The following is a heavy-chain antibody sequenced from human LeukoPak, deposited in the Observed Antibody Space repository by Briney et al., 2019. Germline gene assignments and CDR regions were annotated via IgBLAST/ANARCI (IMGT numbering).Heavy chain of an antibody. Sequence: GGSLRLSCAASGFTFSSYAMSWVRQAPGKGLEWVSTISDSGGSTYYADSVKGRFTISRDNSKNTLYLQMNSLRAEDTAVYYXXXXXXXVTTKAYDYWGQGTLVTVSS. CDR3: XXXXXXVTTKAYDY. J-gene: IGHJ4*02. D-gene: IGHD4-17*01. V-gene: IGHV3-23*01. CDR2: ISDSGGST. CDR1: GFTFSSYA.